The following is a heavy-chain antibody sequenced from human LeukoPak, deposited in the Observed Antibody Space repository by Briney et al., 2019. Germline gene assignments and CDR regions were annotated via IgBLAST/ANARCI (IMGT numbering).Heavy chain of an antibody. CDR2: IYYSGST. CDR3: AREDITGTASYFDY. Sequence: SETLSLTCTVSGGSVSSGGFYWTWIRQPPGKGVEWIGYIYYSGSTNYIPSLRSRLTISVDTSKNQFSLKLSSVTAADTAVYYCAREDITGTASYFDYWGQGTLVTVSS. J-gene: IGHJ4*02. D-gene: IGHD1-7*01. CDR1: GGSVSSGGFY. V-gene: IGHV4-61*08.